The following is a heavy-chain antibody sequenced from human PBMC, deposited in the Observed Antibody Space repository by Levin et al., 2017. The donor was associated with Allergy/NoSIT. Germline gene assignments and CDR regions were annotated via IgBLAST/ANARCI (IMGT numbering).Heavy chain of an antibody. CDR1: GYTFTSYG. J-gene: IGHJ5*02. CDR2: ISAYNGNT. V-gene: IGHV1-18*01. CDR3: ARDLSVRMVWFDP. D-gene: IGHD2-8*01. Sequence: GESLKISCKASGYTFTSYGISWVRQAPGQGLEWMGWISAYNGNTNYAQKLQGRVTMTTDTSTSTAYMELRSLRSDDTAVYYCARDLSVRMVWFDPWGQGTLVTVSS.